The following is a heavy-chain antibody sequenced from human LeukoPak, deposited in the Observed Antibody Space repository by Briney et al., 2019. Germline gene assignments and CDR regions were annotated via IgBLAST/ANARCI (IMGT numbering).Heavy chain of an antibody. Sequence: ASVKVSRKASGYTFTSYAMHWVRQAPGQRLEWMGWINAGNGNTKYSQEFQGRVTITRDTSASTAYMELSSLRSEDMAVYYCARDYSRDGYTGGFDYWGQGTLVTVSS. CDR1: GYTFTSYA. D-gene: IGHD5-24*01. J-gene: IGHJ4*02. V-gene: IGHV1-3*03. CDR3: ARDYSRDGYTGGFDY. CDR2: INAGNGNT.